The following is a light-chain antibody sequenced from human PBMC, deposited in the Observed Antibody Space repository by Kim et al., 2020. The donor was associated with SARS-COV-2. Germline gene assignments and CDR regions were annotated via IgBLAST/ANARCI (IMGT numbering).Light chain of an antibody. CDR3: KSRDSSGNHLV. Sequence: ALGQTVTITCQGDSLRTYYATWYQQKPVQAPVLVIYGKNNRPSGIPDRFSGSSSRNTASLTITRAQAEDEADYYCKSRDSSGNHLVFGGGTKLTVL. J-gene: IGLJ2*01. CDR2: GKN. CDR1: SLRTYY. V-gene: IGLV3-19*01.